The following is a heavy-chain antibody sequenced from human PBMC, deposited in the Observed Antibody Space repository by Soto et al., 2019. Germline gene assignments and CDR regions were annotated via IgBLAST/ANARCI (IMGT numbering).Heavy chain of an antibody. D-gene: IGHD6-25*01. Sequence: QVQLVQSGAEVTKPGSSVKVSCKASGGTFSSYAISWVRQAPGHGLEWMGGVTPIFGTANYAQKFQGRVTITAGKSTSTADTKRSTGISEDTAGYYCGRAVSSPGPVAAALGSYYYYGMDVWGQGTAVTVSS. CDR1: GGTFSSYA. J-gene: IGHJ6*02. CDR2: VTPIFGTA. V-gene: IGHV1-69*06. CDR3: GRAVSSPGPVAAALGSYYYYGMDV.